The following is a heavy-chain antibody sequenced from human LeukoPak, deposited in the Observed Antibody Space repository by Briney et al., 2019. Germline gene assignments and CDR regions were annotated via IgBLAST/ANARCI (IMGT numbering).Heavy chain of an antibody. CDR1: GYNFPNYG. J-gene: IGHJ4*02. CDR3: ARGDGDY. CDR2: ISVYNANI. V-gene: IGHV1-18*01. D-gene: IGHD5-24*01. Sequence: ASVKVSCKASGYNFPNYGISWMRQAPGQGLEWMGWISVYNANINYAQEFQGRVTMTTDTSTSTAYMELRSLISDDTAVYYCARGDGDYWGQGTLVTVSS.